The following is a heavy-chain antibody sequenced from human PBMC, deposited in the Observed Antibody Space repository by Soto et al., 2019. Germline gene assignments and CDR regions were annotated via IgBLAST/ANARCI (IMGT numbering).Heavy chain of an antibody. CDR1: VFTFSIYA. V-gene: IGHV3-23*01. CDR2: ISGSGGST. J-gene: IGHJ4*02. Sequence: WGSLRLSCASSVFTFSIYAMSWVRQAPGKGLEWVSAISGSGGSTYYADSVKGRFTISRDNSKNTLYLQMNSLRAEDTAVYYCAKSPQKIYSSGWPYYFDYWGQGTMVTVSS. CDR3: AKSPQKIYSSGWPYYFDY. D-gene: IGHD6-19*01.